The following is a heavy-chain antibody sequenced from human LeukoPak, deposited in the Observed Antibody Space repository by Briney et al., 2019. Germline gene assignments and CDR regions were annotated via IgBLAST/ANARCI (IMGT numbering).Heavy chain of an antibody. CDR1: GGSISSSSYY. CDR2: IYYSGST. J-gene: IGHJ5*02. CDR3: ARGLGYCSGGSCRAGRDTNWFDP. Sequence: SETLSLTCTVSGGSISSSSYYWGWIRQPPGKGLEWIGSIYYSGSTYYNPSLKSRVTISVDTSKNQFSLKLSSVTAADTAVYYCARGLGYCSGGSCRAGRDTNWFDPWGQGTLVTVSS. V-gene: IGHV4-39*01. D-gene: IGHD2-15*01.